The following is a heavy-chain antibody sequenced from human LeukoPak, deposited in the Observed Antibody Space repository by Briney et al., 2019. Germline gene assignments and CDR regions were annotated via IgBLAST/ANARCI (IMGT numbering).Heavy chain of an antibody. CDR2: IYTSGST. V-gene: IGHV4-59*10. J-gene: IGHJ4*02. CDR1: GGSFSGYY. D-gene: IGHD6-13*01. Sequence: SETLSLTCAVYGGSFSGYYWSWIRQSPGKGLEWIGRIYTSGSTNYNPSLKSRVTMSVDTSKNQFSLKLSSVTAADTAVYYCARGAAADCWGQGTLVTVSS. CDR3: ARGAAADC.